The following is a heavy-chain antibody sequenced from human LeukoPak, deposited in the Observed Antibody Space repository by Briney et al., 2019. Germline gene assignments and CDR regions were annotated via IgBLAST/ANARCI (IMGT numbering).Heavy chain of an antibody. V-gene: IGHV3-21*01. D-gene: IGHD3-3*01. Sequence: PGGSLRLSCAASGFTFSSYSMNWVRQAPGKGLEWVSSISSSSSYIYYADSVEGRFTISRDNAKNSLYLQMNSLRAEDTAVYYCARDRQYDFWSGYYYYYYMDVWGKGTTVTVSS. J-gene: IGHJ6*03. CDR3: ARDRQYDFWSGYYYYYYMDV. CDR2: ISSSSSYI. CDR1: GFTFSSYS.